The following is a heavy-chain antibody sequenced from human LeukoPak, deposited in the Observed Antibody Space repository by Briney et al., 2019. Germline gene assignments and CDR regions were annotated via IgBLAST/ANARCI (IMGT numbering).Heavy chain of an antibody. J-gene: IGHJ4*02. V-gene: IGHV3-23*01. CDR3: AKANSSGRKSTYDY. Sequence: GGSLRLSCAASGFTFSSYAMGWVRQAPGKGLEWVSAISGSGGSTYYADSVKGRFTIPRDNSKNTLYLQMNSLRAEDTAVYYCAKANSSGRKSTYDYWGQGTLVTVSS. CDR1: GFTFSSYA. CDR2: ISGSGGST. D-gene: IGHD6-19*01.